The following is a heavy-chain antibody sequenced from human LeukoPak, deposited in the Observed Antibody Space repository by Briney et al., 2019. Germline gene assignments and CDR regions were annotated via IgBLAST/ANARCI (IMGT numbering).Heavy chain of an antibody. J-gene: IGHJ4*02. Sequence: GGSLRLSCAASGFTFSSYSMNWVRQAPGKGLEWVSSISSSSSYIYYADSVKGRFTISRDNAKNSLYLQMNSLRAEDTAVYYCARVGYCSSTSCYGDDYWGQGTLVTVSS. CDR3: ARVGYCSSTSCYGDDY. CDR2: ISSSSSYI. CDR1: GFTFSSYS. D-gene: IGHD2-2*01. V-gene: IGHV3-21*01.